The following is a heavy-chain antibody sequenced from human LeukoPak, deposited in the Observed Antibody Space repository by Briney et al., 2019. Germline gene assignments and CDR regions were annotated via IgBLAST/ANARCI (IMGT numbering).Heavy chain of an antibody. Sequence: PSETLSLTCTVSGGSLSSGDYYWSWIRQPPGKGLGWIGYIYYSGSTYYNPSLKSRVTISVDTSKNQFSLKLSSVTAADTAVYYCAREGGAAAGTRDYFDYWGQGTLVTVSS. CDR1: GGSLSSGDYY. V-gene: IGHV4-30-4*01. D-gene: IGHD6-13*01. CDR3: AREGGAAAGTRDYFDY. CDR2: IYYSGST. J-gene: IGHJ4*02.